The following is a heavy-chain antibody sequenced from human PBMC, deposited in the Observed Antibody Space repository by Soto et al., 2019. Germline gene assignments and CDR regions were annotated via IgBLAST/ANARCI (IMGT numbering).Heavy chain of an antibody. CDR1: GFTFSSYS. Sequence: EVQLVESGGGLVQPGGSLRLSCAASGFTFSSYSMNWVRQAPGKGLEWISYISSSSSTIYYADSVQGRFTISRDNAQNSLYLQMNSMTDENTAVYDCARTTSPVMGHYFDYWGQGTLVTVSS. V-gene: IGHV3-48*02. D-gene: IGHD3-16*01. J-gene: IGHJ4*02. CDR3: ARTTSPVMGHYFDY. CDR2: ISSSSSTI.